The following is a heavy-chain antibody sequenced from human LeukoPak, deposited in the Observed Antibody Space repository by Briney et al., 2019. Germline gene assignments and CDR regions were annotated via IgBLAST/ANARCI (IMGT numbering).Heavy chain of an antibody. D-gene: IGHD4-17*01. Sequence: GGSLRLSCAASGVTFSNYAMTWVRQAPGKGLEWVSSIRGSGSGTDYADSVVGRFTISRDNSRNTLYLQMNRLRAEDTAIYYCTRDPNGDYVGAFDFWGQGTLVTVSS. CDR2: IRGSGSGT. CDR3: TRDPNGDYVGAFDF. CDR1: GVTFSNYA. J-gene: IGHJ3*01. V-gene: IGHV3-23*01.